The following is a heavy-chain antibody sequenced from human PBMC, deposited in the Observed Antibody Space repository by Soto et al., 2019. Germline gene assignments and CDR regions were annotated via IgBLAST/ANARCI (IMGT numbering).Heavy chain of an antibody. CDR1: GFTFSSYA. D-gene: IGHD3-22*01. CDR3: AHYYDSSGADYYYYGMDV. J-gene: IGHJ6*02. Sequence: EVQLLESGGGLVQPGGSLRLSCAASGFTFSSYAMSWVRQAPGKGLEWVSAISGSGGSTYYADSVKGRFTISRDNSKNTLYLQMNSLRAEDTAVYYCAHYYDSSGADYYYYGMDVWGQGTTVTVSS. V-gene: IGHV3-23*01. CDR2: ISGSGGST.